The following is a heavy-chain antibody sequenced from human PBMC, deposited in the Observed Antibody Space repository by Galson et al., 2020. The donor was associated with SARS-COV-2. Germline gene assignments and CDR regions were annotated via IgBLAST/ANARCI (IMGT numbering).Heavy chain of an antibody. J-gene: IGHJ2*01. CDR2: VYPSGTT. V-gene: IGHV4-38-2*02. Sequence: SETLSLTCTVSGNSVSTTNYWGWVRQPPGRGLEWIGSVYPSGTTYYNPSLKSRVTISVDTSKNQFSLRLDSVTAADTALYYCARQGVNMIVLVTVPGWYFDLLVCGTLFTVSS. CDR3: ARQGVNMIVLVTVPGWYFDL. CDR1: GNSVSTTNY. D-gene: IGHD3-22*01.